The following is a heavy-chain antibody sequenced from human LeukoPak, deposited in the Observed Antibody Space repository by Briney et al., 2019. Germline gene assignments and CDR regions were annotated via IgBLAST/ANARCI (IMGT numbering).Heavy chain of an antibody. J-gene: IGHJ4*02. CDR2: IKQDGSEK. CDR3: ARDVHSSGYYYHYLDY. CDR1: GFTFSSYW. D-gene: IGHD3-22*01. Sequence: GGSLRLSCAASGFTFSSYWMSWVRQAPGKGLEWVANIKQDGSEKYYVDSVKGRFTISRDNAKNSLYLQMNSLRAEDTAVYYCARDVHSSGYYYHYLDYWGQGTLVTVSS. V-gene: IGHV3-7*03.